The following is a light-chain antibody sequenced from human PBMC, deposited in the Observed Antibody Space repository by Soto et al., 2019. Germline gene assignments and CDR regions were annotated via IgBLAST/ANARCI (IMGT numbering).Light chain of an antibody. CDR3: NSYTNSSAVV. CDR2: EVT. Sequence: QSALTQPASVFGSPGQSITISCAGTRDDIGAYDYVSWYQQHPGNAPKLLVYEVTNRPSGVSDRFSGSKSGNTASLTISGLQAEDEADYYCNSYTNSSAVVFGGGTKVTVL. V-gene: IGLV2-14*01. J-gene: IGLJ2*01. CDR1: RDDIGAYDY.